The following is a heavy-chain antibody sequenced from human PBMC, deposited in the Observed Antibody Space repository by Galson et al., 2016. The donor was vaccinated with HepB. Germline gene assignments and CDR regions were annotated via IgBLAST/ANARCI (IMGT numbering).Heavy chain of an antibody. CDR3: AKDGRIYCSSASCHDHFHY. D-gene: IGHD2-2*01. CDR1: GFTFSSYG. Sequence: SLRLSCAASGFTFSSYGMHWVRQAPGKGLVWVAFISYDGSNKKYADSVKGRFTISRDNSKKTLYLQMNSLRAEDTAVYYCAKDGRIYCSSASCHDHFHYWGQGTRVTVSS. CDR2: ISYDGSNK. J-gene: IGHJ4*02. V-gene: IGHV3-30*18.